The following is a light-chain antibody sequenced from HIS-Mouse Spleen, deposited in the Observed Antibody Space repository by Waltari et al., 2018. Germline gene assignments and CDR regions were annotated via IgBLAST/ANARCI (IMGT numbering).Light chain of an antibody. CDR1: ALPKQY. V-gene: IGLV3-25*03. Sequence: SYELTQPPSVSVSPGQTARNTCSGDALPKQYAYWYQQKPGQAPVLLAYKDSERPSGIPERFSGSSSGTTVTLTISGVQAEDEADYYCQSADSSGTYSVVFGGGTKLTVL. J-gene: IGLJ2*01. CDR2: KDS. CDR3: QSADSSGTYSVV.